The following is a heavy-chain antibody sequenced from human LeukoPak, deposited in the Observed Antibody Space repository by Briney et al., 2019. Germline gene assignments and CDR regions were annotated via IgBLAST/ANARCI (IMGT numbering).Heavy chain of an antibody. CDR2: LNSGGST. CDR3: ARGSAGAFDI. CDR1: GFTVSSNY. Sequence: GGSLRLSCAASGFTVSSNYMSWVRQAPGKGLEWVSVLNSGGSTYYADAVKGRFTISRDNSKNTLYLQMNSLRAEDTAEYHCARGSAGAFDIWGQGTMVTVSS. J-gene: IGHJ3*02. V-gene: IGHV3-53*01.